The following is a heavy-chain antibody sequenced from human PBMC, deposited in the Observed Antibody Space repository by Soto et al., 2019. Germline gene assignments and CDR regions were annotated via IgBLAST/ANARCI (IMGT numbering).Heavy chain of an antibody. D-gene: IGHD6-19*01. CDR3: ARPSSGFSFDF. V-gene: IGHV1-3*01. J-gene: IGHJ4*02. Sequence: ASVKVSCKAARYTFTNYVIHWVRQAPGQRLEWMGWINAGKANTRYSQKFQDRVTITRDTSANTAYMDLSSLTSEDTAVYYCARPSSGFSFDFWGQGTPVTVSS. CDR2: INAGKANT. CDR1: RYTFTNYV.